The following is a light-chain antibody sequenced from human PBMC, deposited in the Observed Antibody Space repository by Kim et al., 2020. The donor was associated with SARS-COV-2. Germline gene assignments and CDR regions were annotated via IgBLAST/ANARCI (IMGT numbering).Light chain of an antibody. Sequence: LCPGERATLSCRASQSVSSSYLAWYQQKPGQAPRLLIYGASSRATGIPDRFSGSGSGTDFTLTISRLEPEDFAVYYCQQYGSSPATFGQGTKLEI. V-gene: IGKV3-20*01. CDR2: GAS. J-gene: IGKJ2*01. CDR3: QQYGSSPAT. CDR1: QSVSSSY.